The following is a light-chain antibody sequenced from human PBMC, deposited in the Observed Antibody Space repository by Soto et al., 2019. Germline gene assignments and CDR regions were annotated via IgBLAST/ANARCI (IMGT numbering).Light chain of an antibody. J-gene: IGKJ4*01. CDR2: AAS. CDR3: QQTYTTRALT. V-gene: IGKV1-39*01. Sequence: DIQMTQSPTSLSASVGDRVTITCRASQDINSYLNWYQHKPGKSPKLLIYAASSLQSGVPSRFSGSESGTDFTLTINSLQPDASAIYYCQQTYTTRALTFGGGTKVDIK. CDR1: QDINSY.